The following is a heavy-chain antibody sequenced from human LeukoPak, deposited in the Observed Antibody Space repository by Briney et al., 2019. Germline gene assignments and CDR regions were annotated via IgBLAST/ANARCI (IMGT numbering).Heavy chain of an antibody. CDR3: ARRTLCCGERFDP. CDR1: GGSINNYY. D-gene: IGHD3-16*01. V-gene: IGHV4-59*08. Sequence: SETLSLTCTVSGGSINNYYWSWIRQPPGKGLEWIGYIYPSGSTNYNPSLKSRVIISVDTSKNQFSLKLSSVTAADTAVYYCARRTLCCGERFDPWGQGTLVTVSS. CDR2: IYPSGST. J-gene: IGHJ5*02.